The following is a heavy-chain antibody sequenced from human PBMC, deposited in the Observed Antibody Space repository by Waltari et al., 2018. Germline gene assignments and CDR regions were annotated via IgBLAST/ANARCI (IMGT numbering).Heavy chain of an antibody. V-gene: IGHV4-34*02. D-gene: IGHD3-10*01. Sequence: QVQLQQRGTGLLKTSRTLSLTCDVSGGSFSDYCWTWIRQVPGKGLEWIGEIVHSGSTSDTPSLRGRITISLDTSTNQCSLRLNAVTAADTAVYYCARGRRESVWVGELLYYHYYGMDVWGQGTTVSVSS. CDR3: ARGRRESVWVGELLYYHYYGMDV. J-gene: IGHJ6*02. CDR1: GGSFSDYC. CDR2: IVHSGST.